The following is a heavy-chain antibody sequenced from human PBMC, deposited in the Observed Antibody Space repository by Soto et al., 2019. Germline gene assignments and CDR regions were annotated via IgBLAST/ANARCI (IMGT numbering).Heavy chain of an antibody. D-gene: IGHD5-12*01. CDR3: ARDGYNFVSSYYYYGMDV. CDR1: GYTFTSYY. Sequence: ASVKVSCKASGYTFTSYYMHWVRQAPGQGLEWMGIINPSGGSTSYAQKFQGRVTMTRDTSTSTVYMELSSLRSEDTAVYYCARDGYNFVSSYYYYGMDVWGQGTTVTVSS. J-gene: IGHJ6*02. V-gene: IGHV1-46*01. CDR2: INPSGGST.